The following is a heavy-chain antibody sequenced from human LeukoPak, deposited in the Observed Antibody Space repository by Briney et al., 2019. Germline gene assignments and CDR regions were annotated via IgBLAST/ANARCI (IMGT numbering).Heavy chain of an antibody. D-gene: IGHD4-17*01. J-gene: IGHJ6*02. CDR2: IIPIFGTA. V-gene: IGHV1-69*13. CDR1: GYTFTSYD. Sequence: ASVKVSCKASGYTFTSYDINWVRQATGQGLEWMGGIIPIFGTANYAQKFQGRVTITADESTSTAYMELSSLRPEDTAVYYCARDDYGDYVGYYYYYGMDVWGQGTTVTVSS. CDR3: ARDDYGDYVGYYYYYGMDV.